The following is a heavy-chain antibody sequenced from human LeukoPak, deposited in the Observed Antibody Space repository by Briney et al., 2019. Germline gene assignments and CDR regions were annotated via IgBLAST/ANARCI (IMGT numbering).Heavy chain of an antibody. CDR3: ARYVAVAGTGLVNYYYMDV. V-gene: IGHV1-8*01. J-gene: IGHJ6*03. D-gene: IGHD6-19*01. Sequence: ASVKVSCKASGYTFTSYDINWVRQATGQGLEWMGWMNPNSGNTGYAQKFQGRVTMTRNTSISTAYMELSSLRSDDTAVYYCARYVAVAGTGLVNYYYMDVWGKGTTVTVSS. CDR1: GYTFTSYD. CDR2: MNPNSGNT.